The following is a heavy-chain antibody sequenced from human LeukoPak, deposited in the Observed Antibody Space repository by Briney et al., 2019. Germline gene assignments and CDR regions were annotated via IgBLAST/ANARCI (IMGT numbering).Heavy chain of an antibody. Sequence: SETLSLTCTVSGGSISSYYWSWIRQPSGKGLEWIGYIFHSGSTNYNPSLKSRVTISVDTSKNQFSLKLSSVTAADTAVYYCARRAGYGSGSYYWGQGTLVTVSS. J-gene: IGHJ4*02. CDR2: IFHSGST. D-gene: IGHD3-10*01. V-gene: IGHV4-59*08. CDR3: ARRAGYGSGSYY. CDR1: GGSISSYY.